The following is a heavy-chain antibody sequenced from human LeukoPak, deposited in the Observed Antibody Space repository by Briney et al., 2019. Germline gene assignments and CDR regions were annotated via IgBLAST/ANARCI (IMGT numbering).Heavy chain of an antibody. CDR1: GFTFSDYY. J-gene: IGHJ4*02. CDR3: ARDSCSSTSCSIDY. CDR2: ISSSGSTI. D-gene: IGHD2-2*01. V-gene: IGHV3-11*01. Sequence: PGGSLRLSCAASGFTFSDYYMSWIRQAPGKGLEWVSYISSSGSTIYYADSVKGRFTISRDNAKNSLYLQMNSLRAEDTAVYYCARDSCSSTSCSIDYWGQGTLVTVSS.